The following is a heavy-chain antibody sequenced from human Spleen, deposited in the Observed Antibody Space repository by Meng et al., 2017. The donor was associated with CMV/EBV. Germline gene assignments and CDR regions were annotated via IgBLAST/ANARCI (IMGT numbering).Heavy chain of an antibody. CDR2: IRSKANSYAT. V-gene: IGHV3-73*01. CDR1: GFTFGDYA. CDR3: TAYYYDSTPPGADY. Sequence: GGSLRLSCTASGFTFGDYAMSWVRQAPGKGLEWVGRIRSKANSYATAYAASVKGRFTISRDDSKNTAYLQMNSLKTEDTAVYYCTAYYYDSTPPGADYWGQGTLVTVSS. D-gene: IGHD3-22*01. J-gene: IGHJ4*02.